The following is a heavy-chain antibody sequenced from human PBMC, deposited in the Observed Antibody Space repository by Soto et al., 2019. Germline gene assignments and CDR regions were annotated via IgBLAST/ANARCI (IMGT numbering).Heavy chain of an antibody. D-gene: IGHD2-2*01. V-gene: IGHV2-5*02. CDR1: GFSLSTIGVN. CDR2: IYWDDEK. Sequence: LVNPTQTLTLTCTFSGFSLSTIGVNLGWFRQPPGKSLEFLALIYWDDEKRYSPSLQNSLTVTKDTSRHQVVLTMTNMDPLDTDKDYCAQRTLYCGSTTCHKNNTSFDAWGQGTLVTVSS. J-gene: IGHJ5*02. CDR3: AQRTLYCGSTTCHKNNTSFDA.